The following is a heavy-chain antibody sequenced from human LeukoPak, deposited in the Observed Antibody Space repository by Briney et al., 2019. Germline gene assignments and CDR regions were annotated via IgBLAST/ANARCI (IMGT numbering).Heavy chain of an antibody. V-gene: IGHV4-31*03. CDR3: ARSPVAGTGNDYVWGSYRMDAFDI. J-gene: IGHJ3*02. CDR2: IYYSGST. D-gene: IGHD3-16*02. Sequence: PSQTQSLTCTVSGGSISSGGYYWSWIRQHPGKGLEWIGYIYYSGSTYYNPSLKSRVTISVDTSKNQFSLKLSSVTAADTAVYYCARSPVAGTGNDYVWGSYRMDAFDIWGQATMVTVSS. CDR1: GGSISSGGYY.